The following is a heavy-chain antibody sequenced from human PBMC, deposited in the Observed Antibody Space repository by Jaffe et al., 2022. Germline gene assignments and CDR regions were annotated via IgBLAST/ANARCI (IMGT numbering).Heavy chain of an antibody. Sequence: QVQLQESGPGLVKPSETLSLTCAVSGYSISSGYYWGWIRQPPGKGLEWIGSIYHSGSTYYNPSLKSRVTISVDTSKNQFSLKLSSVTAADTAVYYCAGAMAQQMQHWGQGTLVTVSS. D-gene: IGHD5-18*01. V-gene: IGHV4-38-2*01. CDR1: GYSISSGYY. CDR3: AGAMAQQMQH. CDR2: IYHSGST. J-gene: IGHJ1*01.